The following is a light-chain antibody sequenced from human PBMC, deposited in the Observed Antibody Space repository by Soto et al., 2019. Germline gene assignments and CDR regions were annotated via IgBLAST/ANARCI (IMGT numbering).Light chain of an antibody. J-gene: IGKJ4*01. V-gene: IGKV3-15*01. CDR2: ATS. Sequence: EIVRTQSPATLSVSPGERATLSCRASQSVSSHLTWYQHKPGQTPRLLIYATSTRATGVPARFSGSGSGTEFTLTISSLQSEDFALYYCQQYSEWPLTFGGGTKVEIK. CDR3: QQYSEWPLT. CDR1: QSVSSH.